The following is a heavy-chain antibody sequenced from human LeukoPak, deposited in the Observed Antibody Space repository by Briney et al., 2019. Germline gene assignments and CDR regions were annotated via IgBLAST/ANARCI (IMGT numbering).Heavy chain of an antibody. Sequence: ASVKVSCKASGYTFTSYGISWVRQAPGQGLEWMGWISGYNGNTKNAQKLQGRVTMTTDTSTSTAYMELRSLRSDDTAVYYCARDAGSPYYYWGQGTLVTVSS. CDR2: ISGYNGNT. CDR1: GYTFTSYG. V-gene: IGHV1-18*04. D-gene: IGHD1-26*01. CDR3: ARDAGSPYYY. J-gene: IGHJ4*02.